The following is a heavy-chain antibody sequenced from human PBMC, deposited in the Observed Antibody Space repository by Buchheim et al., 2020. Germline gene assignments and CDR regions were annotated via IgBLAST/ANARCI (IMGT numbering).Heavy chain of an antibody. CDR2: IKQDGSEK. V-gene: IGHV3-7*01. Sequence: EVQLVESGGGLVQPGGSLRLSCAASGFTFSSYWMSWVRQAPGKGLEWVANIKQDGSEKYYVDSVKGRFTISRGNAKNSLYLQMNSLRAEDTAVYYCASLIAAAGYYYYYGMDVWGQGTT. CDR3: ASLIAAAGYYYYYGMDV. D-gene: IGHD6-13*01. J-gene: IGHJ6*02. CDR1: GFTFSSYW.